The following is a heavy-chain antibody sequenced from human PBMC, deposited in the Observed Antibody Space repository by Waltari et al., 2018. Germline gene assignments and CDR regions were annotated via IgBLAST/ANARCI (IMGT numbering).Heavy chain of an antibody. V-gene: IGHV2-5*01. Sequence: QITLKESGPTLVKPTQTLTLTCTFSGFSLSTSGVGVGWIRQPPGKALEWLALIYWNDDKRYSPALKSRLTITKDTSKNQVVLTMTNMDPVDTATYYCAHRLRTGVPAAKGWFDPWGQGTLVTVSS. D-gene: IGHD2-2*01. CDR3: AHRLRTGVPAAKGWFDP. CDR2: IYWNDDK. CDR1: GFSLSTSGVG. J-gene: IGHJ5*02.